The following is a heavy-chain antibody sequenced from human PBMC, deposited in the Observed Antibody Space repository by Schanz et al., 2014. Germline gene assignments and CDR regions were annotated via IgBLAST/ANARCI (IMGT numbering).Heavy chain of an antibody. V-gene: IGHV1-69*02. J-gene: IGHJ5*02. CDR2: IIPIHGIA. D-gene: IGHD4-17*01. CDR1: GGTFSTYP. CDR3: ARGYGDSTTDR. Sequence: QVQLVQSGAEVKKPGSSMKVSCKASGGTFSTYPINWLRQARGQGREWMGRIIPIHGIANYAQKFQGRVTIAADRSTSTAYMELRSLRSEDTAVYYCARGYGDSTTDRWGQGTLVTVSS.